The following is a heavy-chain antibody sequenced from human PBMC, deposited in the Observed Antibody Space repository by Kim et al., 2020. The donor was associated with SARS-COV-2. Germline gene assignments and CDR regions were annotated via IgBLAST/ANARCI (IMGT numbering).Heavy chain of an antibody. D-gene: IGHD3-22*01. CDR2: IYYSGST. Sequence: SETLSLTCTVSGGSISNSSYYWGWIRQPPGKGLEWSGSIYYSGSTYYNPSLKSRVTISVDTSKNQFSMKMSSVTAAVTAVYYCARHVGITMIVVVIRGWFDPWGQGTLVTVSS. J-gene: IGHJ5*02. CDR1: GGSISNSSYY. CDR3: ARHVGITMIVVVIRGWFDP. V-gene: IGHV4-39*01.